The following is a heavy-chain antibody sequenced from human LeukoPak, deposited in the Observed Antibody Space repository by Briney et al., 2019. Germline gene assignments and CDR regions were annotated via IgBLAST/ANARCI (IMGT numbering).Heavy chain of an antibody. J-gene: IGHJ5*02. D-gene: IGHD6-19*01. CDR3: AKTTGSGWWYNWFDP. CDR2: ISYDGSNK. V-gene: IGHV3-30*18. Sequence: PGGSLRLSCAASGFTFSSYGMHWVRQAPGKGLEWVAVISYDGSNKYYADSVKGRFTISRDNSKNTLYLQMNSLRAEDTALYYCAKTTGSGWWYNWFDPWGQGTLVTVSS. CDR1: GFTFSSYG.